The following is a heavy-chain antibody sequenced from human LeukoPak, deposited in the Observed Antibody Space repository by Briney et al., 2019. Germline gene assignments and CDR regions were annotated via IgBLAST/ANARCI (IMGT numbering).Heavy chain of an antibody. J-gene: IGHJ4*02. D-gene: IGHD6-19*01. CDR2: ISWNSGSI. CDR1: GFTFSRYG. Sequence: PGGSLRLSCAASGFTFSRYGMHWVRQAPGKGLEWVSGISWNSGSIGYADSVKGRFTISRDNAKNSLYLQMNCLRAEDTALYYCAKDAVGSGWLRTYYFDYWGQGTLVTVSS. CDR3: AKDAVGSGWLRTYYFDY. V-gene: IGHV3-9*01.